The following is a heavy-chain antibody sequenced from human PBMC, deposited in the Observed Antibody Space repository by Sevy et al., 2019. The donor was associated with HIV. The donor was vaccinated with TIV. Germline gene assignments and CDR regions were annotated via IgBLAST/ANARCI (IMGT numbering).Heavy chain of an antibody. Sequence: GWSLRLSCAASGFTFSSYWMNWIRQAPGKGLEWVANIKQDGSEKYYVDSVKGRFTISRDNAKNSLYLEMNTLRAEDTAVYYCATSGGETWGQGTLVPVSS. CDR3: ATSGGET. D-gene: IGHD3-16*01. V-gene: IGHV3-7*01. CDR1: GFTFSSYW. J-gene: IGHJ5*02. CDR2: IKQDGSEK.